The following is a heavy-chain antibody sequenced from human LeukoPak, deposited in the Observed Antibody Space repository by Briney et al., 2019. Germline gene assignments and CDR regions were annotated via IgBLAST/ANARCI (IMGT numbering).Heavy chain of an antibody. V-gene: IGHV1-2*02. CDR1: GYSLIDYY. J-gene: IGHJ4*02. D-gene: IGHD1-26*01. CDR3: ARMGSAIDY. CDR2: INPHTGDK. Sequence: ASVKVSCKASGYSLIDYYMYWVRQAPGQGLEWMGWINPHTGDKLYAQRFQGRVSMTRDTSINTAYMEVSRLTSDDTAVYHCARMGSAIDYWGQGTLVTVSS.